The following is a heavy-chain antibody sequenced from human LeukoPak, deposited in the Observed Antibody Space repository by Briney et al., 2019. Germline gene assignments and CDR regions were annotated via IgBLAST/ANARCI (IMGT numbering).Heavy chain of an antibody. D-gene: IGHD4-17*01. CDR2: IYSGGST. CDR1: GFTVSSNY. J-gene: IGHJ6*02. V-gene: IGHV3-66*01. CDR3: ARDRYGDYYYYCGMDV. Sequence: PGGSLRLSCAASGFTVSSNYMSWVRQAPGKGLEWVSVIYSGGSTYYADSVKGRFTISRDNSKNTLYLQMNSLRAEDTAVYYCARDRYGDYYYYCGMDVWGQGTTVTVSS.